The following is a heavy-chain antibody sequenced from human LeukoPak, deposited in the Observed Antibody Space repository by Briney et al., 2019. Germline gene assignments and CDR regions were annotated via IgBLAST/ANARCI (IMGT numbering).Heavy chain of an antibody. D-gene: IGHD3-16*01. CDR2: IYPGDSDT. CDR3: ARHTGEGSHFQH. Sequence: GESLKISCKASGYTFTNYWIGWVRQMPGKGLVWMGIIYPGDSDTRYSPSFRGQVIISADKSIRTAYLQWTSLKASDTAMYYCARHTGEGSHFQHWGQGSLVTVSS. V-gene: IGHV5-51*01. CDR1: GYTFTNYW. J-gene: IGHJ1*01.